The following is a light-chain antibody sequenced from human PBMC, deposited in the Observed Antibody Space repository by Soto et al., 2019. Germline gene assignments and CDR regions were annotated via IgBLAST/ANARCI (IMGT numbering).Light chain of an antibody. V-gene: IGKV3-20*01. J-gene: IGKJ1*01. Sequence: EIVLTQSPGTLSLSPGERATLSCRASQSVSSTYLAWYQQKPGQAPRLIIYGASSRATGIPDRFSGSGSGTDFTLTISRLEPEDFAVYYCQKYGSLTSSTFSQGTKVEIK. CDR2: GAS. CDR1: QSVSSTY. CDR3: QKYGSLTSST.